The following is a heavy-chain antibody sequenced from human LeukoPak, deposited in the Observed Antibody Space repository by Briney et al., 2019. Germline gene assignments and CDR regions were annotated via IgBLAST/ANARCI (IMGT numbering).Heavy chain of an antibody. D-gene: IGHD3-22*01. Sequence: GGSLRLSCAASGFTFDDYGMSWVRQAPGKGLEWVSGINWNGGSTGYADSVKGRFTISRDNAKNSLYLQMNSLRAEDTALYYCARAKNYYDSSGYYFTPYYFDYWGQGTLVTVSS. J-gene: IGHJ4*02. CDR3: ARAKNYYDSSGYYFTPYYFDY. CDR2: INWNGGST. CDR1: GFTFDDYG. V-gene: IGHV3-20*04.